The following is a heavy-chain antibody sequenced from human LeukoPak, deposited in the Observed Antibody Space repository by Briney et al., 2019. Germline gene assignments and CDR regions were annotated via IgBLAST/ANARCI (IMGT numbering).Heavy chain of an antibody. J-gene: IGHJ3*02. Sequence: ASVKVSCKVSGYTFTSYYMHWVRQAPGQGLEWMGIINPSGGSTSYAQKFQGRVTMTRDMSTSTVYMELSSLRSEDTAVYYCARVAPYSSSSSVAFDIWGQGTMVTVSS. D-gene: IGHD6-6*01. CDR2: INPSGGST. V-gene: IGHV1-46*01. CDR1: GYTFTSYY. CDR3: ARVAPYSSSSSVAFDI.